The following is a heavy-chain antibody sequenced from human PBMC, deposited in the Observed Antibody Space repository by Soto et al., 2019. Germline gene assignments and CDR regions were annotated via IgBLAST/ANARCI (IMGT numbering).Heavy chain of an antibody. CDR2: IFSNDEK. Sequence: SGPTLVNPTETLTLTCTVSGFSLSNARMGVSWIRQPPGKALEWLAHIFSNDEKSYSTSLKSRLTISKDTSKSQAVLTMTNMDPVDTATYYCARIPPTDYGGNSATFDYWGQGTLVTAPQ. CDR3: ARIPPTDYGGNSATFDY. J-gene: IGHJ4*02. V-gene: IGHV2-26*01. D-gene: IGHD4-17*01. CDR1: GFSLSNARMG.